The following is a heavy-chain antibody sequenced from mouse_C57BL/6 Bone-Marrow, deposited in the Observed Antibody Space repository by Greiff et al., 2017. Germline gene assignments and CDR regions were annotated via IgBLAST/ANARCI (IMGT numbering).Heavy chain of an antibody. V-gene: IGHV14-3*01. CDR1: GFTFKNSY. CDR3: ARPLFITTSGFDY. CDR2: IDPANGTT. Sequence: EVQLVESVAELVRPGASVKLSCTASGFTFKNSYMHWVQQRPEQGLEWIGRIDPANGTTNYAPKFQGKATITADTSSNTAYLQLSSLTSEDTAIYYCARPLFITTSGFDYGGQGTTLTVSS. J-gene: IGHJ2*01. D-gene: IGHD1-1*01.